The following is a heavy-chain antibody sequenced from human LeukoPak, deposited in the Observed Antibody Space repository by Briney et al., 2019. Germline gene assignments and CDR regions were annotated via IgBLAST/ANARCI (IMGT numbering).Heavy chain of an antibody. CDR1: GYTFTGYY. V-gene: IGHV1-2*02. CDR3: ASASEYSSSSTY. D-gene: IGHD6-6*01. Sequence: ASVKVSCKASGYTFTGYYMHWLRQAPGQGLEWMGWINPNSGGTNYAQKFQGRVTMTRDTSISTAYMELSRLRSDDTAVYYCASASEYSSSSTYWGQGALVTVSS. J-gene: IGHJ4*02. CDR2: INPNSGGT.